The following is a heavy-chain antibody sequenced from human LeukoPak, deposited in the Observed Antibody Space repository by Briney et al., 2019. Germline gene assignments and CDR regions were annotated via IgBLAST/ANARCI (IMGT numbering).Heavy chain of an antibody. Sequence: GGSLRLSCAASGFTFSNAWMSWVRQAPGKGLEWVGRIKSKTDGGTTDYAAPVKGRFIISRDDSKNTLYLQMNSLKTEDTAVYYCTTDGSRYCGGDCYWGQGTLVTVSS. J-gene: IGHJ4*02. CDR3: TTDGSRYCGGDCY. V-gene: IGHV3-15*01. D-gene: IGHD2-21*02. CDR1: GFTFSNAW. CDR2: IKSKTDGGTT.